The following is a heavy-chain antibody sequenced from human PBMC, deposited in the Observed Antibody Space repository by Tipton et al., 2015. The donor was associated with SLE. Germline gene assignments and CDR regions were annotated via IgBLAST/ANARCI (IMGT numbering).Heavy chain of an antibody. V-gene: IGHV3-21*01. J-gene: IGHJ4*02. CDR2: ISTTDKYI. D-gene: IGHD1-26*01. CDR1: GFTFSSYN. CDR3: ARDPYSDKWHSDY. Sequence: SLRLSCAASGFTFSSYNMNWVRQAPGRGLEWVSSISTTDKYIYYADSVKGRFTISRDNAKNSLYLQMNSLRAEDTAVYYCARDPYSDKWHSDYWGQGTLVTVSS.